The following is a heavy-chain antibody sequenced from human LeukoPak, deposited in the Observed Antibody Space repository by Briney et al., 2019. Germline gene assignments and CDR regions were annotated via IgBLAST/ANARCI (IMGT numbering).Heavy chain of an antibody. J-gene: IGHJ2*01. CDR2: MSGSGGST. Sequence: GTLRLSCAASGFTFSIYGMSWVRQAPGRGLEWVSAMSGSGGSTYYADSVKGRFTISRDNSKNTLYLQMNSLRAEDTAVYYCAKDGYYDSSAYYYVRNFELWGRGTLVSVSS. CDR1: GFTFSIYG. V-gene: IGHV3-23*01. D-gene: IGHD3-22*01. CDR3: AKDGYYDSSAYYYVRNFEL.